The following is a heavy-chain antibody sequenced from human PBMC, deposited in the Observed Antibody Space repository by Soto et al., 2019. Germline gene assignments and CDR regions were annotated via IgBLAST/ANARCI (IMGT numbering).Heavy chain of an antibody. J-gene: IGHJ1*01. CDR3: AKARCTRCGERVQR. CDR1: GFAFRSYG. Sequence: SLLLSCTASGFAFRSYGMHWVRQAPGKGLEWVALISHDGDKEYYADSVKGRFTISRDNSENTLFLRMNSLTADDSAVYFCAKARCTRCGERVQRWGKGPPVT. CDR2: ISHDGDKE. D-gene: IGHD4-17*01. V-gene: IGHV3-30*18.